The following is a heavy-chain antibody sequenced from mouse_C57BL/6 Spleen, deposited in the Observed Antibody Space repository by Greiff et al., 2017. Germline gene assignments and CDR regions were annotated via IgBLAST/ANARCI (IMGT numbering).Heavy chain of an antibody. Sequence: QVQLQQPGAELVKPGASVKMSCKASGYTFTSYWITWVKQRPGQGLEWIGDIYPGSGSTNYNEKFKSKATLTVDTSSSTAYMQLSSLTSEDSAVYDCARRGSWDEWYYAMDYWGQGTSVTVSS. J-gene: IGHJ4*01. CDR3: ARRGSWDEWYYAMDY. CDR1: GYTFTSYW. CDR2: IYPGSGST. D-gene: IGHD4-1*01. V-gene: IGHV1-55*01.